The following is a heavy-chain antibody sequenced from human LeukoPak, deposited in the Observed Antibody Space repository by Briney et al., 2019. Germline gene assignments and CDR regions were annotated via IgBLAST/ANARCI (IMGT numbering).Heavy chain of an antibody. CDR3: ANVYCSGGSCSGLDI. CDR2: IRNKANSYTT. V-gene: IGHV3-72*01. CDR1: GFTFSDLY. J-gene: IGHJ3*02. Sequence: PGGSLRLSCAASGFTFSDLYMDWVRQAPGKGLEWVGRIRNKANSYTTNYAASVKGRFTISRDDSQNSLFLQMNSLKTEDTAVYFCANVYCSGGSCSGLDIWGQGTMVTVSS. D-gene: IGHD2-15*01.